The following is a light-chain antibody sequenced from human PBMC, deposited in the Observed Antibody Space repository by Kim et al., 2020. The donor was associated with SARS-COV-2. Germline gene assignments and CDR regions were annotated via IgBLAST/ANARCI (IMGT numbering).Light chain of an antibody. J-gene: IGLJ1*01. CDR1: SATSGAGYD. CDR2: GNS. CDR3: QSYDSSLSGSGV. V-gene: IGLV1-40*01. Sequence: VTISCTGSSATSGAGYDVHWYQQLPGTAPKLLIYGNSNRPSGVPDRFSGSKSGTSASLAITGLQAEDEADYYCQSYDSSLSGSGVFGTGTKVTVL.